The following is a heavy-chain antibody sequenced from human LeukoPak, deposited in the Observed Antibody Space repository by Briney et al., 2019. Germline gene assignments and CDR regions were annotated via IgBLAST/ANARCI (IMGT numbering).Heavy chain of an antibody. Sequence: SETLSLTCTVSGGSISSSSYYWGWIRQPPGKGLEWIGSIYYSGSTYYNPSLKSRVTISVDTSKNQFSLKLSSVTAADTAVYYCARHSVAVTTSDAFDIWGQGTMVTVSS. CDR2: IYYSGST. D-gene: IGHD4-11*01. J-gene: IGHJ3*02. CDR3: ARHSVAVTTSDAFDI. CDR1: GGSISSSSYY. V-gene: IGHV4-39*07.